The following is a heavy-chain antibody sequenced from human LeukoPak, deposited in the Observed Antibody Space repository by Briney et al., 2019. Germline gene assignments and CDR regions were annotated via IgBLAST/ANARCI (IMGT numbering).Heavy chain of an antibody. Sequence: ASVKVSCKVSGYTFTDYYIHWVRQAPGQGLEWMGWVNPNSGGTNYAQRLQGRVTVTGDTSISTAYMELTRLTSDDTAVYYCVRAVVTDGFDYWGQGTLVTVSS. CDR3: VRAVVTDGFDY. J-gene: IGHJ4*02. CDR2: VNPNSGGT. CDR1: GYTFTDYY. V-gene: IGHV1-2*02. D-gene: IGHD4-23*01.